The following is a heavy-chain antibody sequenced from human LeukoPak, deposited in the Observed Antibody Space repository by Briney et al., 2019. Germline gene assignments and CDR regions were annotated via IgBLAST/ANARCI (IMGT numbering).Heavy chain of an antibody. D-gene: IGHD5-24*01. CDR3: AKDGSGMATIREGYFDY. J-gene: IGHJ4*02. CDR1: GFTFTSYS. Sequence: GGSLRLSCAASGFTFTSYSMNWVRQAPGKGLEWVAFIRYGGNNKYYADSVKGRFTISRDNSKNTLYLQMNSLRPEDTAVYYCAKDGSGMATIREGYFDYWGQGTLVTVSS. CDR2: IRYGGNNK. V-gene: IGHV3-30*02.